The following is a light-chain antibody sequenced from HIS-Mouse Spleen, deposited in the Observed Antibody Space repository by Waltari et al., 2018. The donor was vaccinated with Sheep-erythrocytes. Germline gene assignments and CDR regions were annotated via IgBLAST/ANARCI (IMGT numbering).Light chain of an antibody. CDR2: EGS. CDR3: CSYAGSSTPWV. V-gene: IGLV2-23*01. CDR1: SSDVGSYNL. Sequence: QSALTQPASVSGSPGQSITISCTATSSDVGSYNLFSWYQQHPGKAPKLMIYEGSKRPSGVSKRFSGSKSGNTASLTISGLQAEDEADYYCCSYAGSSTPWVFGGGTKLTVL. J-gene: IGLJ3*02.